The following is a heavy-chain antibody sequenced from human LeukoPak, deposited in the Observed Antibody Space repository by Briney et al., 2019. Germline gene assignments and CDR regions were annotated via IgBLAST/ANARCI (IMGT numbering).Heavy chain of an antibody. CDR3: ARVVAIAAAGTDYFDY. J-gene: IGHJ4*02. CDR2: INHSGST. D-gene: IGHD6-13*01. Sequence: PSETLSLTCAVYSGSLSGYYWSWIRQPPGKGLEWIGEINHSGSTNYNPSLKSRVTISVDTSKNQFSLKLSSVTAADTAVYYCARVVAIAAAGTDYFDYWGQGALVTVSS. CDR1: SGSLSGYY. V-gene: IGHV4-34*01.